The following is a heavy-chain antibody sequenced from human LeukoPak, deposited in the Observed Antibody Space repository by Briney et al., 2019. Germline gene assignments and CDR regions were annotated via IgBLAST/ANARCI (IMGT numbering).Heavy chain of an antibody. V-gene: IGHV3-33*01. J-gene: IGHJ4*02. CDR2: IWIDGRNK. CDR1: GFNFSTYG. D-gene: IGHD3-10*01. CDR3: ASLIGLVRGVPVDF. Sequence: PGKSLRLSCAASGFNFSTYGMHWVRQAPGKGLEWVAVIWIDGRNKYYADSVRGRFTISRDNSRNTLILQMNSLRVEDTAIYYCASLIGLVRGVPVDFWGLGTLVTVSS.